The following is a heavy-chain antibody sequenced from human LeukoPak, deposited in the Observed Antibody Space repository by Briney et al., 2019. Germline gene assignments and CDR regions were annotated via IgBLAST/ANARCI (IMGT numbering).Heavy chain of an antibody. V-gene: IGHV1-69*04. Sequence: SVKVSCKASGGTFSSYAISWVRQAPGQRLEWMGRIIPILGIANYAQKFQGRVTITTDESTSTAYMELSSLRSEDTAVYYCAREISSSYAFDIWGQGTMVTVSS. D-gene: IGHD6-13*01. J-gene: IGHJ3*02. CDR3: AREISSSYAFDI. CDR1: GGTFSSYA. CDR2: IIPILGIA.